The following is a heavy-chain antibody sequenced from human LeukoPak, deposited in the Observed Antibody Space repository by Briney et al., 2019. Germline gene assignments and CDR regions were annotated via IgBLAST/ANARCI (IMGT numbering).Heavy chain of an antibody. J-gene: IGHJ4*02. Sequence: TSETLSLTCTVSGGPISSYYWSWIRQPPGKGLEWIGYIYYSGSTNYNPSLKSRVTISVDTSKNQFSVKLSSVTAADTAVYYCARQGRERTFDYWGQGTLVTVSS. CDR2: IYYSGST. CDR1: GGPISSYY. D-gene: IGHD1-1*01. CDR3: ARQGRERTFDY. V-gene: IGHV4-59*08.